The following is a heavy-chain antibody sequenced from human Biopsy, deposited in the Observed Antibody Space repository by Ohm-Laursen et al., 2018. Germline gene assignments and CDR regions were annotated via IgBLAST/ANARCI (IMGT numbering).Heavy chain of an antibody. CDR2: ITPIFDTA. V-gene: IGHV1-69*06. J-gene: IGHJ4*02. Sequence: SVKVSCKASGGTFSTTAISWVRQAPGQGLEWMGGITPIFDTANYAQKFQGRVTITADRSASTAYMELSSLTSDDTAVYYCARGRTLGDCSGNSCYSGDNWGQGTLVTVSS. CDR3: ARGRTLGDCSGNSCYSGDN. CDR1: GGTFSTTA. D-gene: IGHD2-15*01.